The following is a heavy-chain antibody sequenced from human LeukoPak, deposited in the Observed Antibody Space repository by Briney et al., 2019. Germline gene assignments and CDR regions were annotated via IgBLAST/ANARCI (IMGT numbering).Heavy chain of an antibody. J-gene: IGHJ5*01. D-gene: IGHD2-15*01. CDR2: ISTSSTTK. CDR3: AKEMGYCSGGSCYRWFDS. V-gene: IGHV3-48*01. Sequence: GGSPRLSCAASGFTFSIYSMSWVRQAPGKGLEWLSYISTSSTTKYYADSVKGRFTISRDDAKNSLSLQMNSLTADDTAVYYCAKEMGYCSGGSCYRWFDSWGQGTLVTVSS. CDR1: GFTFSIYS.